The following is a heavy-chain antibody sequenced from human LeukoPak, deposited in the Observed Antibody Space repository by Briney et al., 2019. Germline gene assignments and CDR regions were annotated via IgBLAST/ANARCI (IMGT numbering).Heavy chain of an antibody. J-gene: IGHJ6*02. CDR1: GFTFISYA. Sequence: QTGGSLRLSCAASGFTFISYAMSWVRQAPGKGLEWVSAISGSVGSTYYADSVKGRFTISRDNSKNTLYLQMNSLRAEDTAVYYCAKDRSVVAAVYYYYGMDVWGQGTTVTVSS. V-gene: IGHV3-23*01. CDR2: ISGSVGST. CDR3: AKDRSVVAAVYYYYGMDV. D-gene: IGHD2-15*01.